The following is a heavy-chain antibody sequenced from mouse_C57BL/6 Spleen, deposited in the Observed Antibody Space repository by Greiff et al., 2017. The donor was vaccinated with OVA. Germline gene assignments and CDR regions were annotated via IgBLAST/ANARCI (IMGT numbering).Heavy chain of an antibody. CDR3: ARDRDSSGYGDY. CDR1: GYTFTSYW. CDR2: IYPSDSET. J-gene: IGHJ2*01. V-gene: IGHV1-61*01. D-gene: IGHD3-2*02. Sequence: QVQLQQPGAELVRPGSSVKLSCKASGYTFTSYWMDWVKQRPGQGLEWIGNIYPSDSETHYNQKFKDKATLTVDKSSSTAYMQLSSLTSEDSAVYYCARDRDSSGYGDYRGQGTTLTVSS.